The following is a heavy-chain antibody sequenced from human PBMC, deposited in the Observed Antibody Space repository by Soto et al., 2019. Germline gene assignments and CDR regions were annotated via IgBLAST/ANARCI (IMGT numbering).Heavy chain of an antibody. CDR1: GFSVSSNY. V-gene: IGHV3-53*01. CDR2: IYINGST. CDR3: SGDPSGYDEPDWYHGVDV. D-gene: IGHD5-12*01. Sequence: PGGSLRLSCAASGFSVSSNYMSWVRQAPGEGLEWVAIIYINGSTDYADSVQGRFSVSRDIYKNTLFLQMNNLRAEDTAVYFCSGDPSGYDEPDWYHGVDVWGQGTTVTVSS. J-gene: IGHJ6*02.